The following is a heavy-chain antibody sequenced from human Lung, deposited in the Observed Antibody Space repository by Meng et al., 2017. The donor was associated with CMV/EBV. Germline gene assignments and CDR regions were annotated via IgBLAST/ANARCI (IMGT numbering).Heavy chain of an antibody. D-gene: IGHD3/OR15-3a*01. CDR1: GYTFNGYN. Sequence: ASVKVSCKASGYTFNGYNMHWVRQAPGQGLEWMGWINPNSGGTNYAQRFQGRVTLTIDTSIRTAYMELSRLKSDDTAVYFCARLYRTILGTGYYYGMDVWGQGTTVTVSS. V-gene: IGHV1-2*02. CDR2: INPNSGGT. CDR3: ARLYRTILGTGYYYGMDV. J-gene: IGHJ6*02.